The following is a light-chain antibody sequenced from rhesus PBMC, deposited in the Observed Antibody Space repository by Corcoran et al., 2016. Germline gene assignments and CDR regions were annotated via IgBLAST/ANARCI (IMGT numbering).Light chain of an antibody. J-gene: IGKJ2*01. CDR3: QQYNSLPFS. CDR1: QDISNW. CDR2: VAS. V-gene: IGKV1-21*01. Sequence: DIQMTQSPSSLSASVGDRVTITCRASQDISNWLAWYQQKPGKAPNLLISVASRLKSGVPSRFSGSGYGTDVTLTISSLQSEDFATYYCQQYNSLPFSFGQGTKVEIK.